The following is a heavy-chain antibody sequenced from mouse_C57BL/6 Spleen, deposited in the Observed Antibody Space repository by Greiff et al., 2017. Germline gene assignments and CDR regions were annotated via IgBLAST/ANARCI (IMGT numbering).Heavy chain of an antibody. CDR1: GFTFSDYG. CDR2: ISSGSSTI. V-gene: IGHV5-17*01. D-gene: IGHD1-1*01. J-gene: IGHJ4*01. Sequence: VKVVESGGGSVKPGGSLKLSCAASGFTFSDYGMHWVRQAPEKGLEWVAYISSGSSTIYYADTVKGRFTISRDDAKNTLFLQMTSLRSEDTAMYYCAREDYGSSMDYWGQGTSVTVSS. CDR3: AREDYGSSMDY.